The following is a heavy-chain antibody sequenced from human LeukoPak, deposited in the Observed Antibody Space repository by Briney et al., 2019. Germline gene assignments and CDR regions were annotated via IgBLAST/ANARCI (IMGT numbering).Heavy chain of an antibody. J-gene: IGHJ6*03. CDR2: IYTSGST. CDR3: ARSIFGAYYYGSGSPGYYYYMDV. V-gene: IGHV4-4*07. D-gene: IGHD3-10*01. Sequence: PSETLSLTCTVSGGSISSYYWSWIRQPAGKGLEWIGRIYTSGSTNYNPSLKSRVTMSVDTSKNQFSLKLSSVTAADTAVYYCARSIFGAYYYGSGSPGYYYYMDVWGKGTTVTISS. CDR1: GGSISSYY.